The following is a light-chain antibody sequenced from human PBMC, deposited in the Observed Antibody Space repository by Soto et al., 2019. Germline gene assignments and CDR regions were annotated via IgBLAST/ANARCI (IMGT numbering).Light chain of an antibody. CDR2: GNT. Sequence: QSVLTQPPSVSGAPGQRVTISCTGSSSNIGAGYDVHWYQQLPGTAPKLLIYGNTNRPSGVPDRFSGSKSGTSASLDITGLQAEDEADYYCQSYDNSLSGSYVFGTGTKLTVL. CDR1: SSNIGAGYD. CDR3: QSYDNSLSGSYV. J-gene: IGLJ1*01. V-gene: IGLV1-40*01.